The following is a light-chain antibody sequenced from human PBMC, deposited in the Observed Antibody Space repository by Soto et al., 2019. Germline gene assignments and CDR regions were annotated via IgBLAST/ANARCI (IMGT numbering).Light chain of an antibody. V-gene: IGKV3-20*01. CDR1: QSVANNH. CDR3: HHYGRSPIFT. J-gene: IGKJ3*01. Sequence: EVVLTQSPGTLSLSAGERATLSCRASQSVANNHLAWYQQRPGQAARLIIYAASTRAAGIPDRFSGSGSGTAFTLTISRREPEDFGVFFCHHYGRSPIFTFGPGTTVDMK. CDR2: AAS.